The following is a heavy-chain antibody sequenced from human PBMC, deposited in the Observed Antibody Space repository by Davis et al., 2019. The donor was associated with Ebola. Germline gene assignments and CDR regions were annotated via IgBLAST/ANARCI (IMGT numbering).Heavy chain of an antibody. Sequence: SVKVSCKASRGTFGSYAISWVRQAPGQGLEWMGGIIPIFGTANYAQKFQGRVTITADESTSTAYMELSSLRSEDTAVYYCARPTLDGDRYGGGLVPWGQGTLVTVSS. CDR3: ARPTLDGDRYGGGLVP. J-gene: IGHJ5*02. D-gene: IGHD4-17*01. CDR2: IIPIFGTA. V-gene: IGHV1-69*13. CDR1: RGTFGSYA.